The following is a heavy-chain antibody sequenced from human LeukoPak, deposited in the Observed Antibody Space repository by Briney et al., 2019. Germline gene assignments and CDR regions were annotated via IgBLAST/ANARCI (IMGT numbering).Heavy chain of an antibody. J-gene: IGHJ4*02. CDR3: ARGLRDYGDYVPED. CDR2: IYYSGST. Sequence: PSETLSLTCTVSGGSISSGGYYWSWIRQHPGKGLEWIGYIYYSGSTYYNPSLKSRVTISVDTSKNQFSLKLSSVTAADTAVYYCARGLRDYGDYVPEDWGQGTLVTVSS. CDR1: GGSISSGGYY. D-gene: IGHD4-17*01. V-gene: IGHV4-31*03.